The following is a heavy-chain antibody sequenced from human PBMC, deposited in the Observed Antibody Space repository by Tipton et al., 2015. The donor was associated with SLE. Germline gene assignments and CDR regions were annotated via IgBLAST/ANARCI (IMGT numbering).Heavy chain of an antibody. CDR2: INHSGST. CDR3: ARVRFGELYDSLAFDI. D-gene: IGHD3-10*01. J-gene: IGHJ3*02. V-gene: IGHV4-34*01. CDR1: GGSFSGYY. Sequence: TLSLTCAVYGGSFSGYYWSWIRQPPGKGLEWIGEINHSGSTNYNPSLKSRVTISVDTSKNQFSLKLSSVTAADTAVYYCARVRFGELYDSLAFDIWGQGTMVTVSS.